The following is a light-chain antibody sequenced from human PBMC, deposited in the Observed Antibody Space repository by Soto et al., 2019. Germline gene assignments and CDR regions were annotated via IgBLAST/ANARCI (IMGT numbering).Light chain of an antibody. CDR3: QQYVSSPWA. CDR2: GAS. CDR1: QSISTY. V-gene: IGKV1-39*01. Sequence: DIQMTQSPSSLSASVGDGVTITCRASQSISTYLEWFQQKPGEAPKLLIYGASTLQSGVPSRFSGSGSGTDFTLTISSLQPEDFATYYCQQYVSSPWAFGQGTKVDIK. J-gene: IGKJ1*01.